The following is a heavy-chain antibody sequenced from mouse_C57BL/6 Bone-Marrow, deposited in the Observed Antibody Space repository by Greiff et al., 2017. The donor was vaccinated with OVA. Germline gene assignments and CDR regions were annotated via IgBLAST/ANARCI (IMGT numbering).Heavy chain of an antibody. CDR3: ARYYGNYCFDY. J-gene: IGHJ2*01. CDR2: IYPRSGNT. D-gene: IGHD2-1*01. Sequence: QVQLQQSGAELVRPGASVKLSCKASGYTFTSYGISWVKQRTGQGLEWIGEIYPRSGNTYYNEKFKGKATLTADKSSSTAYMELRSLKTDDSAVYFCARYYGNYCFDYGDRGTALTVSS. V-gene: IGHV1-81*01. CDR1: GYTFTSYG.